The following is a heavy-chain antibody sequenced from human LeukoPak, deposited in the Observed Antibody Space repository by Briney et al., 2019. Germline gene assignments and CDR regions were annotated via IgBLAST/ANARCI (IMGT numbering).Heavy chain of an antibody. Sequence: GGSLRLSCAASGFSFNSYSMNWVRQAPGKGLEWVASLSSSGNYIYHADSVRGRFTISRDNAKNSLYLQMNSLRAEDTAVCYCTRPISFFGGLRQGYDSWGQGTLVTVAS. CDR3: TRPISFFGGLRQGYDS. V-gene: IGHV3-21*01. CDR1: GFSFNSYS. J-gene: IGHJ4*02. D-gene: IGHD3-10*01. CDR2: LSSSGNYI.